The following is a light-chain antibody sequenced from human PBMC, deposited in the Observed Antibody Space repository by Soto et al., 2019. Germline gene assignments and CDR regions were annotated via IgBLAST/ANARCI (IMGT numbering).Light chain of an antibody. V-gene: IGLV2-23*01. CDR1: SSDVGTYGF. Sequence: QSVLSQPASVPGSPGQSITISCTGTSSDVGTYGFVSWYQQTPGKAPKVLIYEASKRPSGVSSRFSGSKSGNTASLTISGLEAEDEADYYCCSYGSDNTYLFGTGTKVTVL. J-gene: IGLJ1*01. CDR2: EAS. CDR3: CSYGSDNTYL.